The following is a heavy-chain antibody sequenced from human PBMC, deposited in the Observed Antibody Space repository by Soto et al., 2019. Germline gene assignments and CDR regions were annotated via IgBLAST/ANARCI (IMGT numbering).Heavy chain of an antibody. CDR1: GFIFSNYV. Sequence: QVQLVESGGGVVQPGRSLRLSCAASGFIFSNYVMYWVRQAPGKGLEWVAFMSYDGTTKYYADSVKGRFTISKDNSKITLYLQMNNLRPDDTAVYYCAREVLWSRYFDYWGQGTLVTVSS. CDR3: AREVLWSRYFDY. D-gene: IGHD2-21*01. V-gene: IGHV3-30-3*01. CDR2: MSYDGTTK. J-gene: IGHJ4*02.